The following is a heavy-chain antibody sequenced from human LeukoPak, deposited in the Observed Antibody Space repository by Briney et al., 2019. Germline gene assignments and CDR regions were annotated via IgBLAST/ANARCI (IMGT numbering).Heavy chain of an antibody. D-gene: IGHD2-15*01. J-gene: IGHJ4*02. CDR3: ARGVVAAKSRYLDY. V-gene: IGHV4-39*07. Sequence: PSETLSLTCTVSGGSISSSSYYWGWIRQPPGKGLEWIGSIYYSGSTYYNPSLKSRVTISVDTSKNQFSLKLSSVTAADTAVYYCARGVVAAKSRYLDYWGQGTLVTVSS. CDR2: IYYSGST. CDR1: GGSISSSSYY.